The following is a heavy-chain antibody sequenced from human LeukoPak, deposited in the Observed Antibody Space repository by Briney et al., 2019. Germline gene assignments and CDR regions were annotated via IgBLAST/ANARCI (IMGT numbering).Heavy chain of an antibody. CDR3: ARAYSSSWYWFDY. CDR2: IYYSGST. V-gene: IGHV4-59*01. Sequence: SETLSLTCTVSGGSISSYYWSWIRQPPGKGLEWIGYIYYSGSTNYNPSLKSRVTISVDTSKNQFSLKLSSVTAADTAVYYCARAYSSSWYWFDYWGQGPLVTVSS. J-gene: IGHJ4*02. CDR1: GGSISSYY. D-gene: IGHD6-13*01.